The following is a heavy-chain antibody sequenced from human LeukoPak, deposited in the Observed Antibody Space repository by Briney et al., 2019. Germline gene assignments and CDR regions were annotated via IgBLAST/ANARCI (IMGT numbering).Heavy chain of an antibody. V-gene: IGHV3-7*01. Sequence: GGSLRLSCAASGFIFSDYWMSWVRQAPGKGLEWVANIKQDGSEKYYVGSVKGRFTISRDNAKNSLYLQMSSLRAEDTAVYYCARDRWGYSYGGDWGQGTLVTVSS. CDR2: IKQDGSEK. D-gene: IGHD5-18*01. CDR1: GFIFSDYW. J-gene: IGHJ4*02. CDR3: ARDRWGYSYGGD.